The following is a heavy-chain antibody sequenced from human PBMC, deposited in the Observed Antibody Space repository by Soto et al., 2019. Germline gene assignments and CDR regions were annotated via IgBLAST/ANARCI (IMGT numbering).Heavy chain of an antibody. Sequence: QITLKESGPTLVKPTQTLTLTCTFSGFSLSTSGVGVGWIRQPPGKALEWLALIYWDDDKSYSPSLRSKLTINKDTSKSQVVLTMTNMDPVDTDTYYCIQSRCGGDCLQSYASHYYYGMDVWGQGTTVTVSS. J-gene: IGHJ6*02. D-gene: IGHD2-21*02. V-gene: IGHV2-5*02. CDR3: IQSRCGGDCLQSYASHYYYGMDV. CDR1: GFSLSTSGVG. CDR2: IYWDDDK.